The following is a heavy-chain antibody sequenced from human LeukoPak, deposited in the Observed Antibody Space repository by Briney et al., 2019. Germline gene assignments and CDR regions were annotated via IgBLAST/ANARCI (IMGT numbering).Heavy chain of an antibody. Sequence: PSETLSLTCTVSGGSISSSSYYWGWIRQPPGKGLEWIGSIYHTGSTYYNPSLKSRVTISVDTSKNQFSLKLSSVTAADTAVYYCACCSGGTCYGGWFDPWGQGTLVTVSS. CDR2: IYHTGST. J-gene: IGHJ5*02. CDR3: ACCSGGTCYGGWFDP. V-gene: IGHV4-39*07. D-gene: IGHD2-15*01. CDR1: GGSISSSSYY.